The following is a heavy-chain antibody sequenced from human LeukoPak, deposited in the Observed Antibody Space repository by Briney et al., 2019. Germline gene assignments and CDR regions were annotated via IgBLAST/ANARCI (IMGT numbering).Heavy chain of an antibody. CDR2: IYTSGST. V-gene: IGHV4-61*02. J-gene: IGHJ5*02. Sequence: SQTLSLTCAVSGGSISSGGYSWSWIRQPAGKGLEWIGRIYTSGSTNYNPSLKSRVTISVDTSKNQFSLKLSSVTAADTAVYYCARMPDSGIHGWFDPWGQGTLVTVSS. CDR1: GGSISSGGYS. CDR3: ARMPDSGIHGWFDP. D-gene: IGHD1-26*01.